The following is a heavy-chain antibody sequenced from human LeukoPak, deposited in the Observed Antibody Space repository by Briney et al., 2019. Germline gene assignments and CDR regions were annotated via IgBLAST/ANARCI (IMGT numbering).Heavy chain of an antibody. D-gene: IGHD3-22*01. Sequence: PSETLSLTCTVSGGSISSYYWSWIRQPPGKGLEWIGYIYYSGSTNYNPSLKSRVTISVDTSKNQFSLKLSSVTAADTAVYYCARRSYYDSPLDVWGRGTLVTVSS. CDR2: IYYSGST. V-gene: IGHV4-59*01. CDR3: ARRSYYDSPLDV. J-gene: IGHJ2*01. CDR1: GGSISSYY.